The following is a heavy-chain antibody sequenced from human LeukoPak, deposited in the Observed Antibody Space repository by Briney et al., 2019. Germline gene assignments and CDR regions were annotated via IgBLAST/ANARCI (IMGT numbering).Heavy chain of an antibody. CDR3: ARGTGTSWFDP. V-gene: IGHV1-2*02. CDR1: GYIFSTYY. Sequence: ASVKVSCKVSGYIFSTYYIHWMRQAPGQGLEWMGWMNPNTGGTTYAQNFQGRVTMTRDTSISTAYMQLSRLRFDDTAVYYCARGTGTSWFDPWGRGTLVTVSS. J-gene: IGHJ5*02. CDR2: MNPNTGGT. D-gene: IGHD3/OR15-3a*01.